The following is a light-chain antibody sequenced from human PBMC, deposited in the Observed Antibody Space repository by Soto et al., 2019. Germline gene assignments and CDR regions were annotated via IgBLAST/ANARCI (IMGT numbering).Light chain of an antibody. CDR2: DAS. Sequence: DIQMTQSPSSLSASVGDRVTITCQASQDINTYLNWYQQKPGKAPKLLMYDASILETGVPSRFSGSGSGTEFTFTISSLQPEDIATYYCQHYYNPLFTFGPGTKVDIK. CDR3: QHYYNPLFT. CDR1: QDINTY. V-gene: IGKV1-33*01. J-gene: IGKJ3*01.